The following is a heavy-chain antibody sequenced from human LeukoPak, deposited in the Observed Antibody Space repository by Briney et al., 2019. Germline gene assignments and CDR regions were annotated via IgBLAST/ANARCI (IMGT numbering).Heavy chain of an antibody. CDR3: TFSSYGDHVGVDAFDI. D-gene: IGHD4-17*01. CDR2: INGDGSRT. J-gene: IGHJ3*02. Sequence: GGSLRLSCAASGFTFSAYWMQWGRQAPGRGLLWVSRINGDGSRTNYADSVKFRFIISRDNAKNTLYLQMNSLSAEDTAMYYCTFSSYGDHVGVDAFDIWGQGTMVTVSS. V-gene: IGHV3-74*01. CDR1: GFTFSAYW.